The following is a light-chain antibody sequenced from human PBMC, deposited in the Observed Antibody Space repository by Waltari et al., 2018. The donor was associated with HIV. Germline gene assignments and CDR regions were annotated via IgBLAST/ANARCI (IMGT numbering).Light chain of an antibody. CDR2: EVS. CDR3: CSYAGGRVFVL. J-gene: IGLJ2*01. V-gene: IGLV2-23*02. Sequence: QSALTQPASVSGSPGQSITISCTGTISDIGSYNLVSWYQQYPGRDPKLIIYEVSKRPSGVSDRFSGSKSGNRASLTVAGLKVEDEADYYCCSYAGGRVFVLFGGGTRLTV. CDR1: ISDIGSYNL.